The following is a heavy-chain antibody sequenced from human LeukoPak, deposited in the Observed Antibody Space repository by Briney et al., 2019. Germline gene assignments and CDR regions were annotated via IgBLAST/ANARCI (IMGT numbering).Heavy chain of an antibody. Sequence: PSETLSLTCTVSGYSISSGYYWGWIRQPPGKGLEWIGSIYHSGSTYYNPSLKSRVTISVDTSKNQFSLKLSSVTAADTAVYYCASHPWIQLWQVTTDRGYNQHAFDIWGQGTMVTVSS. CDR1: GYSISSGYY. J-gene: IGHJ3*02. CDR2: IYHSGST. D-gene: IGHD5-18*01. V-gene: IGHV4-38-2*02. CDR3: ASHPWIQLWQVTTDRGYNQHAFDI.